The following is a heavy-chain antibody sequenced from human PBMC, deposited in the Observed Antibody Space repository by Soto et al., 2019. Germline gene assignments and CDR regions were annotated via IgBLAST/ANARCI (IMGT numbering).Heavy chain of an antibody. CDR1: GFTFSSYS. Sequence: EVQLVESGGGLVKPGGSLRLSCAASGFTFSSYSMNWVRQAPGKGLEWVSSISSSSSYIYYADSVKGRFTISRDNAKNSLYLQMNRLRAEDTAVYYCARDDVDTADYYYYYGMDVWGQGTTVTVSS. CDR2: ISSSSSYI. V-gene: IGHV3-21*01. CDR3: ARDDVDTADYYYYYGMDV. J-gene: IGHJ6*02. D-gene: IGHD5-18*01.